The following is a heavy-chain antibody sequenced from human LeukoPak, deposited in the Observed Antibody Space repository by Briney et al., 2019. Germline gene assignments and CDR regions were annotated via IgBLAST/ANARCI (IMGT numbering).Heavy chain of an antibody. CDR3: ARAAIAVAAVGDFDY. V-gene: IGHV3-33*01. Sequence: QPGGSLRLSCAASGFTFSSYGMHWVRQAPGKGLEWVAVIWYDGSNKYYADSVKGRFTISRDNSKNTLYLQMNSLRAEDTAAYYCARAAIAVAAVGDFDYWGQGTLVTVSS. CDR2: IWYDGSNK. D-gene: IGHD6-19*01. J-gene: IGHJ4*02. CDR1: GFTFSSYG.